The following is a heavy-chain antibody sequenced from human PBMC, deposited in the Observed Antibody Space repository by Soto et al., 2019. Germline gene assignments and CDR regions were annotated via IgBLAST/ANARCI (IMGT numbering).Heavy chain of an antibody. CDR2: ISYDGSNK. V-gene: IGHV3-30*18. J-gene: IGHJ4*02. CDR1: GFTFSSYG. D-gene: IGHD5-18*01. CDR3: AKDSLMDTAMVGFLDGYNFFFDY. Sequence: GGSLRLSCAASGFTFSSYGMHWVRQAPGKGLEWVAVISYDGSNKYYADSVKGRFTISRDNSKNTLYLQMNSLRAEDTAVYYCAKDSLMDTAMVGFLDGYNFFFDYWGQGTLVTVSS.